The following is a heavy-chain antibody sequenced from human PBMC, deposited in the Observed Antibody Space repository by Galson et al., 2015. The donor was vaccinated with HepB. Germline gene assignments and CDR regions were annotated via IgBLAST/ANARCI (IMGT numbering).Heavy chain of an antibody. V-gene: IGHV5-10-1*01. CDR3: ARSTGYGGS. CDR2: IDPSDSYI. Sequence: QSGAEVKKPGESLRISCQGSGYDFTSYWISWVRQMPGKGLEWMGRIDPSDSYINYNPSFQGRVTISVDKSIKTAYLQWNSLEASDTAMYYCARSTGYGGSWGQGTLVTVSS. D-gene: IGHD3-16*01. CDR1: GYDFTSYW. J-gene: IGHJ5*02.